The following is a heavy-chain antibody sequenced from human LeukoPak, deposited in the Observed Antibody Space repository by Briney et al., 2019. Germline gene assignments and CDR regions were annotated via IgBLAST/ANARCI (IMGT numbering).Heavy chain of an antibody. CDR1: GFTFSSYA. J-gene: IGHJ4*02. Sequence: NPGGSLRLSCAASGFTFSSYAMHWVRQAPGKGLEWVAVISYDGSNKYYADSVKGRFTISRDNSKNTLYLQMSSLRAEDTAVYYCAGYCSSVSCRNIDYWGQGTLVTVSS. V-gene: IGHV3-30-3*01. D-gene: IGHD2-2*01. CDR3: AGYCSSVSCRNIDY. CDR2: ISYDGSNK.